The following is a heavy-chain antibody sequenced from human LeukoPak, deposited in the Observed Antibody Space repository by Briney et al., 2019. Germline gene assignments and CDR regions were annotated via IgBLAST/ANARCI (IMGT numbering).Heavy chain of an antibody. CDR3: ARIAYCGGDCYSDAFDI. Sequence: GESLKISCKGSGYSFTSYWIGWVRQMPGKGLEWMGIIYPGDSDTRYSPSFQGQVTISADKSISTAHLQWSSLKASDTAMYYCARIAYCGGDCYSDAFDIWGQGTMVTVSS. CDR1: GYSFTSYW. D-gene: IGHD2-21*02. J-gene: IGHJ3*02. CDR2: IYPGDSDT. V-gene: IGHV5-51*01.